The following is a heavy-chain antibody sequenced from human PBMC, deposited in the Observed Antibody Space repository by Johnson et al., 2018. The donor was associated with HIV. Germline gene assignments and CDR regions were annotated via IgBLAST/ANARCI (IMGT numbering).Heavy chain of an antibody. Sequence: MQLVESGGGLVQPGGSLRLSFAASGFIISSYWMTWVRQAPGKGLEWVANIKKDGSEKYYVDSVKGRFTISRDNAKDSLYLQMNSLRAEDTAVYYCARDGYYDDGSGYHAFHIWGQGTMVTVSA. D-gene: IGHD3-22*01. CDR2: IKKDGSEK. CDR1: GFIISSYW. CDR3: ARDGYYDDGSGYHAFHI. V-gene: IGHV3-7*01. J-gene: IGHJ3*02.